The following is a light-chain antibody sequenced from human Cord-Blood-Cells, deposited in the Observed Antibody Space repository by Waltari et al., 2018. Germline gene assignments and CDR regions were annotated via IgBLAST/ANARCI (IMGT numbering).Light chain of an antibody. CDR2: DAS. CDR3: QQRSNWPRFT. Sequence: EIVLPQSPAPRSLYPGERATPSCRASQSVSSYLAWYQQKPGQAPRLLIYDASNRATGIPARFSGSGSGTAFTLTISSLEPEDFAVYYCQQRSNWPRFTFGPGTKVDIK. V-gene: IGKV3-11*01. CDR1: QSVSSY. J-gene: IGKJ3*01.